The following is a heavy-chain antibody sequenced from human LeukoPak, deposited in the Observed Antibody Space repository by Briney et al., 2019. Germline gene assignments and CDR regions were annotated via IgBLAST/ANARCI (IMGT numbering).Heavy chain of an antibody. J-gene: IGHJ4*02. D-gene: IGHD6-19*01. CDR1: GFTFSSYA. Sequence: PGGSLRLSCAASGFTFSSYAMHWVRQAPGEGLEWVTIISYDGSKKYYADYVKGRFTISRDNSKNTLYLQMNSLRAEDTAVYYCARSIRGYSSGWYYFDYWGQGTLITVSS. CDR3: ARSIRGYSSGWYYFDY. CDR2: ISYDGSKK. V-gene: IGHV3-30*04.